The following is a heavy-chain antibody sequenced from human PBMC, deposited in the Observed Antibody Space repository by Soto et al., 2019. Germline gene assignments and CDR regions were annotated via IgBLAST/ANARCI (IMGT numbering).Heavy chain of an antibody. J-gene: IGHJ4*02. CDR1: GGSISSYY. V-gene: IGHV4-4*07. Sequence: QVQLQESGPGLVKPSETLSLTCTVSGGSISSYYWSWIRQPAGKGLGWIGRIYTSGSTNYNRSLRSRVNMSVDTSKNQFSLKLSSVTAADTAVYYCARDEGPSHSSGYFFGYWGQGTLVTVSS. CDR2: IYTSGST. CDR3: ARDEGPSHSSGYFFGY. D-gene: IGHD3-22*01.